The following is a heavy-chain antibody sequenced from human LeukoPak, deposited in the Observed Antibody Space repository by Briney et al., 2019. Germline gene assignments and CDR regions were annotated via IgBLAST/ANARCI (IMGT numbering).Heavy chain of an antibody. CDR1: GFILSDYN. D-gene: IGHD2-15*01. CDR2: ISISGTYI. J-gene: IGHJ4*02. CDR3: ARDLSATARAYDY. V-gene: IGHV3-21*01. Sequence: TGGSPRLSCAASGFILSDYNMNWVRQAPGKGLEWVSFISISGTYITYADSVKGRFTISRDNAKNSLYLQMNSLRAEDTAVYYCARDLSATARAYDYWGQGTLVTVSS.